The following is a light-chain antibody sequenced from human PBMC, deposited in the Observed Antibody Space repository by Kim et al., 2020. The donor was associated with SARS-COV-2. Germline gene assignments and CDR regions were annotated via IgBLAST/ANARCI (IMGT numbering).Light chain of an antibody. CDR3: AAWDDSLNGDWV. CDR2: SNN. V-gene: IGLV1-44*01. Sequence: ELTQPPSASGTPGQRVTISCSGSSSNIGSNTVNWYQQLPGTAPKLLIYSNNQRPSGVPDRFSGSKSGTSASLAISGLQSEDEADYYCAAWDDSLNGDWVFGGGTQLTVL. CDR1: SSNIGSNT. J-gene: IGLJ3*02.